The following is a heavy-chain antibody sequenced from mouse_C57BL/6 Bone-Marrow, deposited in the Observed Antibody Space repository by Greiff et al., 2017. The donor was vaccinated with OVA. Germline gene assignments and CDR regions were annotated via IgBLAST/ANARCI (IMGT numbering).Heavy chain of an antibody. CDR1: GYTFTSYW. CDR2: IHPNSGST. D-gene: IGHD2-4*01. Sequence: QVQLQQSGAELVKPGASVKLSCKASGYTFTSYWMHWVKQRPGQGLEWIGMIHPNSGSTNYNEKFKSKATLTVDKSSSTAYMQLSSLTSEDSAVYYCARLAIYYDYDFDYWGQGTTLTVAS. V-gene: IGHV1-64*01. CDR3: ARLAIYYDYDFDY. J-gene: IGHJ2*01.